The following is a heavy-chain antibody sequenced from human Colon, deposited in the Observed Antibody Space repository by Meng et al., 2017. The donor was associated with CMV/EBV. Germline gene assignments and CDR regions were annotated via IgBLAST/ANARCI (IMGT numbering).Heavy chain of an antibody. Sequence: GSLRLSCAVYGGSFSGYYWSWIRQPPGKGLEWIGEINHSGSTNYNPSLKSRVTTSVDTSKNQFSLKLSSVTAADTAVYYCARTRLQHNWFDPWGQGTLVTVSS. CDR3: ARTRLQHNWFDP. CDR1: GGSFSGYY. CDR2: INHSGST. V-gene: IGHV4-34*01. J-gene: IGHJ5*02. D-gene: IGHD4-11*01.